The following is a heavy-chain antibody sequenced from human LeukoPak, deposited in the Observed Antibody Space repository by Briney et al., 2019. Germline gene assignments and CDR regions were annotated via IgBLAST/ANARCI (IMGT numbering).Heavy chain of an antibody. CDR3: ARDVRDSSGYYYPDY. J-gene: IGHJ4*02. V-gene: IGHV3-48*04. CDR2: TSSSGSTI. D-gene: IGHD3-22*01. Sequence: GGSLRLSCAASGFTFSSYNMNWVRQAPGKGLEWVSYTSSSGSTIYYADSVKGRFTISRDNAKNSLYLQMNSLRAEDTAVYYCARDVRDSSGYYYPDYWGQGTLVTVSS. CDR1: GFTFSSYN.